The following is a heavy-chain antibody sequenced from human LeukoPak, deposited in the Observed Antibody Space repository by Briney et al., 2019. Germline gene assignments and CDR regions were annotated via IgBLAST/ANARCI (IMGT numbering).Heavy chain of an antibody. CDR1: GFTFTNYW. D-gene: IGHD6-6*01. CDR3: VGTIASRGSEY. CDR2: LPPDELGI. V-gene: IGHV3-74*01. J-gene: IGHJ4*02. Sequence: GGSLRLSCAASGFTFTNYWMHWVRQAPGMGLVWVSRLPPDELGIIYADSVKGRFTVSRDNDKNTVYLQMNNLRVDDTAMYYCVGTIASRGSEYWGQGALVTVSS.